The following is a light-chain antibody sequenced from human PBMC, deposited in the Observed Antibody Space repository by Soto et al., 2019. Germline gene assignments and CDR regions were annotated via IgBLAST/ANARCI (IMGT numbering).Light chain of an antibody. CDR2: EVS. CDR3: ISYAGSDNFV. J-gene: IGLJ1*01. CDR1: SSDVGGYNY. Sequence: QSALTQPPSASGSPGQSVTISCTGTSSDVGGYNYVSWYQQHPGKAPKLMIYEVSKRPSGVPDRFSGSKSGDTASLTVSGLQAEDEADYYCISYAGSDNFVFGTGTKLPS. V-gene: IGLV2-8*01.